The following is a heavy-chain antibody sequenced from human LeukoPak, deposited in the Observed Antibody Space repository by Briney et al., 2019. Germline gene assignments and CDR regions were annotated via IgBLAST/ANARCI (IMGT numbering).Heavy chain of an antibody. Sequence: PSETLSLTCTVSGGSISSGSYYWSWIRQPAGKGLEWIGRIYSSGSTNYNPSLKSRVTISVDTSKNQFSLKLSSVTAADTAVYYCAATYYDFWSGDDAFDIWGQGTMVTVSS. CDR2: IYSSGST. D-gene: IGHD3-3*01. V-gene: IGHV4-61*02. CDR3: AATYYDFWSGDDAFDI. J-gene: IGHJ3*02. CDR1: GGSISSGSYY.